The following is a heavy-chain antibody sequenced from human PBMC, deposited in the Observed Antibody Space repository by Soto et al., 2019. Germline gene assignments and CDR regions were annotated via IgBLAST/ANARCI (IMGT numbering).Heavy chain of an antibody. V-gene: IGHV4-31*03. Sequence: SETLSLTCTVSGGAITTGGSYWSWIRQHPGKGLEWIGNIYHSGNTYYNPSLKSRLTISVDTSKNHFSLMVDSVTAADTAVYYCARARFQVLYGKPYFDSWGQGTLVTVS. CDR3: ARARFQVLYGKPYFDS. CDR2: IYHSGNT. CDR1: GGAITTGGSY. J-gene: IGHJ4*02. D-gene: IGHD2-2*02.